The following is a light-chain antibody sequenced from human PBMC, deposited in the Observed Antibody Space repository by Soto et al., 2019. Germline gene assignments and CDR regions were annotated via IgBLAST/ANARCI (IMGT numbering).Light chain of an antibody. Sequence: IQMTQSPSSLSASVGDRVTITCRASQGSRNDVGWYQQKPGKAPKLLIYAVSSLQSGVPSRFSGSGAGTECTRTITSLQPEDFETYYCQQLNSFPITFGQGTRLEIK. CDR1: QGSRND. V-gene: IGKV1-17*01. J-gene: IGKJ5*01. CDR2: AVS. CDR3: QQLNSFPIT.